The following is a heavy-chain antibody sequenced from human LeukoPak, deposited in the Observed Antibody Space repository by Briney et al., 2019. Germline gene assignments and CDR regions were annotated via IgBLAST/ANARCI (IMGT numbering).Heavy chain of an antibody. V-gene: IGHV3-23*01. Sequence: GGSLRLSCAASGFTFSSYAMNWVRQAPGKGLEWVSTISGDGGATHYADSVKGRFTISRANSKNTLFLQMNSLRAEDTAVYYCAKPGSRDWDYFEYWGQGTLVTASS. CDR1: GFTFSSYA. CDR2: ISGDGGAT. D-gene: IGHD6-19*01. J-gene: IGHJ4*02. CDR3: AKPGSRDWDYFEY.